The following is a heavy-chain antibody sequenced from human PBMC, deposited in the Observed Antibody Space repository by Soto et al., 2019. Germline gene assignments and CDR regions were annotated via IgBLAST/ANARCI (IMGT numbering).Heavy chain of an antibody. CDR1: GFSFSNYA. V-gene: IGHV3-23*01. CDR2: ISGSGGSA. CDR3: AKVVRSWYFDY. J-gene: IGHJ4*02. Sequence: EVQLLESGGGLVRPGGSLRLSCAASGFSFSNYAMNWVRQAPGKGLEWVSVISGSGGSASYADSVQGRFTISRDNSNNTLYLQMNSLRAEDTAVYYCAKVVRSWYFDYWGQGTLVTVSS. D-gene: IGHD6-13*01.